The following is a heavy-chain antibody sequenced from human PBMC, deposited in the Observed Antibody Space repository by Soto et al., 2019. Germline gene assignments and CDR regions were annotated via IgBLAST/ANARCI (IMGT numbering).Heavy chain of an antibody. D-gene: IGHD3-10*01. CDR3: AKDPPSLGELFSCFDY. J-gene: IGHJ4*02. V-gene: IGHV3-23*01. CDR1: GFTFSTYA. Sequence: DVQLLESGGGLVQPGGSLRLSCAASGFTFSTYAMRWVRQAPGKALEWVSSITSSGSDTFYADSVKGRFTISRDNSENTLYLQMNSLSAQDTAVYYCAKDPPSLGELFSCFDYWGQGTLVTISS. CDR2: ITSSGSDT.